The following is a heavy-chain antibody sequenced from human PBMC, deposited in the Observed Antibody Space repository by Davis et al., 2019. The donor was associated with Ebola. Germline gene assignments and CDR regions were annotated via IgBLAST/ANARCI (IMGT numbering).Heavy chain of an antibody. CDR3: ARASAAIRIAAAGTLDY. CDR2: INAGNGNT. J-gene: IGHJ4*02. D-gene: IGHD6-13*01. CDR1: GYTFTSYA. Sequence: ASVKVSCKASGYTFTSYAMHWVRQAPGQRLEWMGWINAGNGNTKYSQKFQGRVTITRDTSASTAYMELSSLRSEDTSVYYCARASAAIRIAAAGTLDYWGQGTLVTVSS. V-gene: IGHV1-3*01.